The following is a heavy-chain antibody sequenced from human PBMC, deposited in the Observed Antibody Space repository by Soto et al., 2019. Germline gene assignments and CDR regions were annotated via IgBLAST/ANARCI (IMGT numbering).Heavy chain of an antibody. CDR3: ARGDSLSFGEFLRFDY. CDR2: ISSYNDNT. Sequence: QVQLVQSGAEVKKPGASVKVSCKASGYTFTSYGISWVRQAPGQGLKWMGWISSYNDNTNYAQKLQGRVTLTMDTSTSTAYMELRSLRADDTAVYYCARGDSLSFGEFLRFDYWGQGTLVTVSS. J-gene: IGHJ4*02. V-gene: IGHV1-18*01. CDR1: GYTFTSYG. D-gene: IGHD3-10*01.